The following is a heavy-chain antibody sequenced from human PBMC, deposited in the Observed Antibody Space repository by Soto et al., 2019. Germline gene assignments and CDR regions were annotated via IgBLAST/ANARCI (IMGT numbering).Heavy chain of an antibody. CDR2: INAGNGNT. V-gene: IGHV1-3*01. D-gene: IGHD1-26*01. J-gene: IGHJ2*01. Sequence: ASVKVSCKASRYTFTKYFTRWVRQAPGQRLEWMGWINAGNGNTKYSQKFQGRVTITRDTSASTAYMELSSLRSEDTAVYYCARGGSLYWYFDLWGRGTLVTVSS. CDR1: RYTFTKYF. CDR3: ARGGSLYWYFDL.